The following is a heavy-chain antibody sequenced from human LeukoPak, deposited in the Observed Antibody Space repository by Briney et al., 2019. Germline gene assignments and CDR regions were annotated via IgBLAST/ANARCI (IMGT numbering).Heavy chain of an antibody. CDR1: GFTFSSYW. CDR2: INTDGSST. Sequence: GGSLRLSCAASGFTFSSYWMHWVRQAPGKGLVWVSRINTDGSSTSYADSVKGRFTISRDNAKNTLYLEMNSLRAEDTAVYFCATRPASETYFAVFDYWGQGTLVTVSS. J-gene: IGHJ4*02. D-gene: IGHD1-26*01. CDR3: ATRPASETYFAVFDY. V-gene: IGHV3-74*01.